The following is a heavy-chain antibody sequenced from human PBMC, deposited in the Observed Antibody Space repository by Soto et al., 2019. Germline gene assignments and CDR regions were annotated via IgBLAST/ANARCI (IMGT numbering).Heavy chain of an antibody. J-gene: IGHJ5*02. CDR3: ARITMVRGVIIPGWFAP. Sequence: SETLSLSCTVSGGSISSGGYYWSWIRQHPGKGLEWIGYIYYSGSTYYNPSLKSRVTISVDTSKNQFSLKLSSVTAADTAVYFCARITMVRGVIIPGWFAPWGQGTLVTVSS. D-gene: IGHD3-10*01. V-gene: IGHV4-31*03. CDR1: GGSISSGGYY. CDR2: IYYSGST.